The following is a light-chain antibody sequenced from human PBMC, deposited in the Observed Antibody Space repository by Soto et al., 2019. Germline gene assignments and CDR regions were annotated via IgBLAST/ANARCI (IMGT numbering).Light chain of an antibody. V-gene: IGLV2-14*01. J-gene: IGLJ1*01. CDR1: SSDVGTYDD. CDR2: EVT. CDR3: SSYTTSSTYV. Sequence: QCALTQPASVSASPGQSITISCTGTSSDVGTYDDVSWYRQYPGKAPKLLIYEVTNRPSGVSNRFSGSKSGNTASLTISGLQAEDEADYYCSSYTTSSTYVFGSGTKVTVL.